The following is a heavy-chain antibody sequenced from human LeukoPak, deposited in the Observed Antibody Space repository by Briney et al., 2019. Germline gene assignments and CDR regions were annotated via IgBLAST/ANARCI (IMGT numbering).Heavy chain of an antibody. J-gene: IGHJ4*02. D-gene: IGHD3-10*01. Sequence: GGSLRLSCSASGFTFSSYAMHWVRQAPGKGLEYVSAISSNGGSTYYADSVKGRFTISRDNSKNTLYLQMNSLRAEDTAVYYCAKDGTRVGYGSGSLDYWGQGTLVTVSS. CDR3: AKDGTRVGYGSGSLDY. CDR2: ISSNGGST. V-gene: IGHV3-64*04. CDR1: GFTFSSYA.